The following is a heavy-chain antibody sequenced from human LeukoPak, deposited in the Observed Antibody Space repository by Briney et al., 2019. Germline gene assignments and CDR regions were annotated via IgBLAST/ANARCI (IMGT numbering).Heavy chain of an antibody. D-gene: IGHD3-3*01. CDR3: ARYSRDYDFWSGYSDRNWFDP. V-gene: IGHV4-34*01. CDR1: GGSFSGYY. J-gene: IGHJ5*02. CDR2: INHSGST. Sequence: KPSETLSLTCAVYGGSFSGYYWSWIRQPPGKGLEWIGEINHSGSTNYNPSLKSRVTISVDTSKNQFSLKLSSVTAADTAVYYCARYSRDYDFWSGYSDRNWFDPWGQGTLVTVSS.